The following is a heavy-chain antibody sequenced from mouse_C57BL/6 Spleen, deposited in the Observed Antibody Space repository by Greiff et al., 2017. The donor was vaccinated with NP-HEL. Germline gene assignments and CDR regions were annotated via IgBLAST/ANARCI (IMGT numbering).Heavy chain of an antibody. J-gene: IGHJ2*01. CDR3: ARGGGNYCLD. V-gene: IGHV1-61*01. Sequence: QVQLQQPGAELVRPGSSVKLSCKASGYTFTSYWMDWVKQRPGQGLEWIGNIYPSDSETHYNQKFKDKATLTVDKSSSTAYMQLSSLTSEDSAVYYCARGGGNYCLDWGQGTTLTVSS. CDR1: GYTFTSYW. CDR2: IYPSDSET. D-gene: IGHD1-1*02.